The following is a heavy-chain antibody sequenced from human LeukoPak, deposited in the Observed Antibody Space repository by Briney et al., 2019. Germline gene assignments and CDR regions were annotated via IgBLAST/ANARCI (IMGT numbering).Heavy chain of an antibody. CDR2: LYSGGSK. V-gene: IGHV3-66*01. J-gene: IGHJ4*02. CDR1: GFTVSSNY. D-gene: IGHD4/OR15-4a*01. Sequence: PGGSLRLSCAASGFTVSSNYMSWVRQAPGKGLEWVSVLYSGGSKYYADSVKGRFTTSRDTSKNTLYLQMNSLRAEDTAVYYCARVFGATNFDYWGQGTLVTVSS. CDR3: ARVFGATNFDY.